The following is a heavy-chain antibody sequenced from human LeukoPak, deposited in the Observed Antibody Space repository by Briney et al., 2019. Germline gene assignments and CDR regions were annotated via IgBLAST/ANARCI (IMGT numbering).Heavy chain of an antibody. CDR3: AKDLLAYCGGDCYPDY. CDR2: ISGSGGST. D-gene: IGHD2-21*02. Sequence: GGSLRLSCAASGVTFSSYAMSWVRQAPGKGLEWVSAISGSGGSTYYADSVKGRFTISRDNSKNTLYLQMNSLRAEDTAVYYCAKDLLAYCGGDCYPDYWGQGTLVTVSS. J-gene: IGHJ4*02. V-gene: IGHV3-23*01. CDR1: GVTFSSYA.